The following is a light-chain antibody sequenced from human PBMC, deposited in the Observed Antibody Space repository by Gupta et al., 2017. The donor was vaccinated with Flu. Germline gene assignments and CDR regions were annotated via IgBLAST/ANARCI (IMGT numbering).Light chain of an antibody. CDR3: QQPSHWPFYL. Sequence: EIVLTQSPATLSLSPGERATLSCRASQSVSSYLAWYQQKPGQAPRLLIYDASNRDTGIPARFSGSGFGKDFTLPISSREPEDFAVYYCQQPSHWPFYLFGHGTKVDIK. CDR1: QSVSSY. J-gene: IGKJ3*01. CDR2: DAS. V-gene: IGKV3-11*01.